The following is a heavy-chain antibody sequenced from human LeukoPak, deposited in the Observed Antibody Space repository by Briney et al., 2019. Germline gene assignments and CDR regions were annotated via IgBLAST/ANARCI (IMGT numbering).Heavy chain of an antibody. D-gene: IGHD6-13*01. CDR1: GFTFSSYA. J-gene: IGHJ4*02. Sequence: PGGSLRLSCAASGFTFSSYAMHWVRQAPGKGLEWVAVISYDGSNKYYAGSVKGRFTISRDNSKNTLYLQMNSLRAEDTAVYYCASIAAAGPMVFDYWGQGTLVTVSS. CDR3: ASIAAAGPMVFDY. V-gene: IGHV3-30*01. CDR2: ISYDGSNK.